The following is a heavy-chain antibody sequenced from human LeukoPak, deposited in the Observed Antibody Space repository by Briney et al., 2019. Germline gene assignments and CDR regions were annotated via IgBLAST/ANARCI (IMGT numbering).Heavy chain of an antibody. Sequence: SVKVSCEASGGTFSSYAISWVRQAPGQGLEWMGGIIPIFGTANYAQKFQGRVTITADESTSTAYMELSSLRSEDTAVYYCARVRYSSSSYYYYYYYMDVWGKGTTVTVSS. D-gene: IGHD6-6*01. CDR1: GGTFSSYA. J-gene: IGHJ6*03. V-gene: IGHV1-69*13. CDR3: ARVRYSSSSYYYYYYYMDV. CDR2: IIPIFGTA.